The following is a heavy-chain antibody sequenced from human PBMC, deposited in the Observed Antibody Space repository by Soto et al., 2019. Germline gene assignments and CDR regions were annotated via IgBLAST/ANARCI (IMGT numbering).Heavy chain of an antibody. CDR1: GFTFNSYG. D-gene: IGHD3-22*01. J-gene: IGHJ6*02. V-gene: IGHV3-30*03. Sequence: PGGSLRLSCAASGFTFNSYGIHWVRQAPGKGLEWVAVISHDGSKTNYADSVKGRVTISGDNSKDTVYLQMNSLRAEDTAVYYCARVVDYCDPYYYYGMDVWGQGTTVTVS. CDR2: ISHDGSKT. CDR3: ARVVDYCDPYYYYGMDV.